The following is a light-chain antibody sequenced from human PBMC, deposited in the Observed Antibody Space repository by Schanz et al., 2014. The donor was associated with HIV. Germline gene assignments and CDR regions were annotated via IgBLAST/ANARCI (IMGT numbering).Light chain of an antibody. Sequence: QYALTQPASVSGSPGQSISISCTGTTSDIGNHDFVSWYQQHPGKAPKLMIYDVSNRPSGVSTRFSGSKSDNTASLTISGLQAEDEADYYCSSYTSISTPIYVFGTGTKLTVL. CDR2: DVS. CDR1: TSDIGNHDF. CDR3: SSYTSISTPIYV. J-gene: IGLJ1*01. V-gene: IGLV2-14*01.